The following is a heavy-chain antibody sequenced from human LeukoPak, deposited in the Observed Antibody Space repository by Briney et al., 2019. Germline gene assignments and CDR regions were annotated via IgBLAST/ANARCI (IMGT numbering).Heavy chain of an antibody. CDR1: GFSFSNYA. D-gene: IGHD3-3*01. V-gene: IGHV3-48*04. CDR3: ARDLDFWSGYPSFDY. J-gene: IGHJ4*02. Sequence: GGSLRLSCAASGFSFSNYAMNWVRQAPGKGLEWVSYISGSSAAIYYADSVKGRFTISRDNAKNSLYLQMNSLRAEDTAVYYCARDLDFWSGYPSFDYWGQGTLVTVSS. CDR2: ISGSSAAI.